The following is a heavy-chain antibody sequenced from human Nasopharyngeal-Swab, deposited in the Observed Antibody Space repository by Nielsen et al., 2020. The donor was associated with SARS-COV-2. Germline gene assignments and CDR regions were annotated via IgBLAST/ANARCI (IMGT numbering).Heavy chain of an antibody. V-gene: IGHV3-53*01. Sequence: GESLKISCAASGFTVSSNSMSWVRQAPGKGLEWVSVIYSGGSTYYADSVKGRFTISRDNSKNTLYLQMNSLRAEDTAVYYCARVGDGHGYWGQGTLVTVSS. CDR1: GFTVSSNS. CDR3: ARVGDGHGY. D-gene: IGHD2-21*02. J-gene: IGHJ4*02. CDR2: IYSGGST.